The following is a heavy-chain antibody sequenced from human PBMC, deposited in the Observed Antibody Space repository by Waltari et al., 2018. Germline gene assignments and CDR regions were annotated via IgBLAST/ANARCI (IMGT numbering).Heavy chain of an antibody. CDR1: GFAFSRAW. CDR3: AKGLGGEGDS. J-gene: IGHJ5*01. Sequence: EVQLVESGGVLVQPGGYLRLSCAASGFAFSRAWMSCVRQAPGKGLGWVSNIKFDGSEMYYVGSVKGRFTISRDNANNSLYLQMDSLRAEDTAMYYCAKGLGGEGDSWGQGALVTVSS. D-gene: IGHD3-16*01. CDR2: IKFDGSEM. V-gene: IGHV3-7*01.